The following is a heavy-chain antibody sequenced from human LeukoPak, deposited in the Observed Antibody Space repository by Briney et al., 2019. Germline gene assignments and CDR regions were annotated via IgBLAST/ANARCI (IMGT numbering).Heavy chain of an antibody. D-gene: IGHD3-10*01. Sequence: SVKLSRKAPGATFSSYAISWVRQAPGPGLEWMGGIIPIFGTGNYAQKFHGRVPITTYESTRTAYMELSSLRSEHTAVYCCARTDPSYYDGSVNSFDPWGQRTLVTVSS. J-gene: IGHJ5*02. V-gene: IGHV1-69*05. CDR3: ARTDPSYYDGSVNSFDP. CDR1: GATFSSYA. CDR2: IIPIFGTG.